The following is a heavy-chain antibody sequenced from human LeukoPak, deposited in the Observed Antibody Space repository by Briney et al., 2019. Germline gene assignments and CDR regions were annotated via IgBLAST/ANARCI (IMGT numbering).Heavy chain of an antibody. Sequence: SETLSLTCTVSGGSISSDYWSWIRQPPGKGLEWIGYIYYSGSTNYNPSLKSRVTISVDTSKNQFSLKLSSVTAADTAVYYCARAARNSGYDYWGQGTLVTVSS. CDR2: IYYSGST. J-gene: IGHJ4*02. CDR1: GGSISSDY. D-gene: IGHD1-14*01. V-gene: IGHV4-59*01. CDR3: ARAARNSGYDY.